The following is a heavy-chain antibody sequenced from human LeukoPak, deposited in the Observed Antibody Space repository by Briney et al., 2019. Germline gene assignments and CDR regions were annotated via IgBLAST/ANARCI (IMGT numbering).Heavy chain of an antibody. J-gene: IGHJ5*02. CDR3: ARDLARYGDYSGGWFDP. CDR1: GYTFTSYG. Sequence: GASVKVSCKASGYTFTSYGISWVRQAPGQGLEWMGWISAYNGNTNYAQKLQGRVTMTTDTSTSTAYMELRSLRSDDTAVYYCARDLARYGDYSGGWFDPWGQGTLVTVSS. CDR2: ISAYNGNT. D-gene: IGHD4-17*01. V-gene: IGHV1-18*01.